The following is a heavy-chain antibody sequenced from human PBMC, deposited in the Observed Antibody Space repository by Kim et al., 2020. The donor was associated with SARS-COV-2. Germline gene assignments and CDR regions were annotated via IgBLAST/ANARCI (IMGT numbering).Heavy chain of an antibody. CDR3: ARTTEVRYFDWYYYYYMDV. D-gene: IGHD3-9*01. CDR1: GFTFSSYS. Sequence: GGSLRLSCAASGFTFSSYSMNWVRQAPGKGLEWVSSISSSSSYIYYADSVKGRFTISRDNAKNSLYLQMNSLRAEDTAVYYCARTTEVRYFDWYYYYYMDVWGKGTTVTVSS. CDR2: ISSSSSYI. J-gene: IGHJ6*03. V-gene: IGHV3-21*01.